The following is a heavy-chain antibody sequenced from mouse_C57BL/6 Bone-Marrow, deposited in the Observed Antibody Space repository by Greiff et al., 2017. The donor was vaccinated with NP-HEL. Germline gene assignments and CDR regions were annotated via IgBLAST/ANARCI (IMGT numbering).Heavy chain of an antibody. CDR3: ASYDGYYYAMDY. CDR2: INPNYGTT. Sequence: EVQVVESGPELVKPGASVKISCKASGYSFTDYNMNWVKQRNGKSLEWIGVINPNYGTTSYNQKFKGKATLTVDQSSSTAYMQLNSLTSEDSAVYYCASYDGYYYAMDYWGQGTSVTVSS. V-gene: IGHV1-39*01. D-gene: IGHD2-3*01. J-gene: IGHJ4*01. CDR1: GYSFTDYN.